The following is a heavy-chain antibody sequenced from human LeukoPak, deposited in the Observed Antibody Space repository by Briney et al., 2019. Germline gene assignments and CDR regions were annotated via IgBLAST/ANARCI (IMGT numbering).Heavy chain of an antibody. Sequence: PGGTLRLFCAASGFTFSDYWMHWVRQARGKGLVWVSRVTHDGSSSSYADSVKCRFTISRDNAKNTLSLQMNSLRAEDTAVYYCARDRSISAAGDTYWGQGTLVTVAS. CDR2: VTHDGSSS. D-gene: IGHD6-13*01. CDR3: ARDRSISAAGDTY. J-gene: IGHJ4*02. CDR1: GFTFSDYW. V-gene: IGHV3-74*01.